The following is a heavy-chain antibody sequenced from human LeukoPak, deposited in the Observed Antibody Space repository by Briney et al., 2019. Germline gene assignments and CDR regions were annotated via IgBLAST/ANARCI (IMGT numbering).Heavy chain of an antibody. V-gene: IGHV4-34*11. Sequence: PSETLSLTCAVYGGSFSGYYWSWIRQPPGKGLEWIGTIYYSGSTSYNPSLKSRVIISVDTSKNQFSLKVSSVTAADTAVYYCARRFYYDSTNRRPFDSWGQGTLVTVSS. J-gene: IGHJ4*02. CDR1: GGSFSGYY. CDR2: IYYSGST. CDR3: ARRFYYDSTNRRPFDS. D-gene: IGHD3-22*01.